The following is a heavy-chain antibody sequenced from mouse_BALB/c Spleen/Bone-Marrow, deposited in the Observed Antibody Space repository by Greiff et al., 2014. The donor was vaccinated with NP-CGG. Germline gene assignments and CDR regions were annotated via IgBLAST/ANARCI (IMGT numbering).Heavy chain of an antibody. Sequence: LEESGPELEKPGASVKISCKASGHSFTGYNMNWVKQSHGKSLEWIGNIDPYYGTTTFNQKFKGKATLTVDKSSSTAYMQLKSLTSEDSAVYYCTRSRAYFRDWFAYWGQGTLVTVSA. J-gene: IGHJ3*01. CDR2: IDPYYGTT. D-gene: IGHD2-14*01. CDR3: TRSRAYFRDWFAY. CDR1: GHSFTGYN. V-gene: IGHV1-39*01.